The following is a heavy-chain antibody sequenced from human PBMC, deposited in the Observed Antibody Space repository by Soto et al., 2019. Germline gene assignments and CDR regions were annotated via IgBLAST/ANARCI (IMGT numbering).Heavy chain of an antibody. J-gene: IGHJ3*02. Sequence: QVQLVQSGAEVKKPGASVKVSCKASGYTFTSYGISWVRQAPGQGLEWMGWISAYNGNTNYAQKLQGRVTMTTDTSTSTAYMELRSLRSEDTAVYYCARSLWKQLYPDDAFDIWGQGTMVTVSS. V-gene: IGHV1-18*01. CDR1: GYTFTSYG. CDR3: ARSLWKQLYPDDAFDI. D-gene: IGHD6-13*01. CDR2: ISAYNGNT.